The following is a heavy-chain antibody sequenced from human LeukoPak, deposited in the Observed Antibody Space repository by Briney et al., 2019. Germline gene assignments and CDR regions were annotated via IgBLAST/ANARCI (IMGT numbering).Heavy chain of an antibody. CDR1: GFTFSSYG. D-gene: IGHD2-15*01. Sequence: PGGSLRLSCAASGFTFSSYGMSWVRQAPGKGLEWVSGISGGGDSPYYADPVKGRFTISRDNSKTTVYLQMNSLRAEDTAAYYCAKDRRTLDAFDIWGQGTMDTVSS. CDR2: ISGGGDSP. CDR3: AKDRRTLDAFDI. V-gene: IGHV3-23*01. J-gene: IGHJ3*02.